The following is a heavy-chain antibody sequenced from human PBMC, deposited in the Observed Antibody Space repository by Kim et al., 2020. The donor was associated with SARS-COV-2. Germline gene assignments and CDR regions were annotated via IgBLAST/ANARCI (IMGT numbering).Heavy chain of an antibody. CDR3: SRGSVVVVAATPNMGFD. D-gene: IGHD2-15*01. J-gene: IGHJ4*01. Sequence: GGSLRLSCAASGFTFSSYSMNWVRQAPGKGLEWVSSISRISSYIYYADSVKGRFTISRDNAKNSLYLQMNSLRAEDTAVYYLSRGSVVVVAATPNMGFD. CDR2: ISRISSYI. CDR1: GFTFSSYS. V-gene: IGHV3-21*01.